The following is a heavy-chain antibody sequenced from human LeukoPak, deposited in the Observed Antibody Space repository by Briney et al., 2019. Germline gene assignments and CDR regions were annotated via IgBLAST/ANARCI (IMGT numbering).Heavy chain of an antibody. D-gene: IGHD6-19*01. Sequence: PGGSLRLSCAASGFTFSSYGMHWVRQAPGKGLEWVAVIWYDGSNKYYADSVKGRFTISRDNSKNTLYLQMSSLRAEDTAVYYCARDMYSSGLQGYFDYWGQGTLVTVSS. V-gene: IGHV3-33*01. CDR1: GFTFSSYG. J-gene: IGHJ4*02. CDR2: IWYDGSNK. CDR3: ARDMYSSGLQGYFDY.